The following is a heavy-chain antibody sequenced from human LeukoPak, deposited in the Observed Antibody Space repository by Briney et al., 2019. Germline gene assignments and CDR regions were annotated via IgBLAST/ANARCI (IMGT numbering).Heavy chain of an antibody. CDR1: GGSISSGDYY. Sequence: SETLSLTCTVSGGSISSGDYYWSWIRQPPGKGLEWIGYIYYSGSTYYNPSLKSRVTISVDTSKNQFSLKLSSVTAADTAVYYCARGHRDYDVLTGYYYNYWGQGTLVTVSS. CDR3: ARGHRDYDVLTGYYYNY. CDR2: IYYSGST. D-gene: IGHD3-9*01. J-gene: IGHJ4*02. V-gene: IGHV4-30-4*01.